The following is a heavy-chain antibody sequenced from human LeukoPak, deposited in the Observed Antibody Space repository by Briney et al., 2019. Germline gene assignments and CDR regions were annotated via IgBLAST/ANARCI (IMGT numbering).Heavy chain of an antibody. CDR2: IYIDGHT. D-gene: IGHD5-24*01. Sequence: GGSLRLSSAASGFTVSRNYMSWVRQAPGKGLEWVSVIYIDGHTYYADSVRGRFTISRDNSKNTVYLQMNSLRAEDTAVYYCARGDGYNFFDSWGQGTLVTVSS. CDR1: GFTVSRNY. CDR3: ARGDGYNFFDS. J-gene: IGHJ4*02. V-gene: IGHV3-66*01.